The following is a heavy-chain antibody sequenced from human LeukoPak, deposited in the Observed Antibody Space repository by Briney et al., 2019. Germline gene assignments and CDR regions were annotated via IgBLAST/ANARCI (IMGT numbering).Heavy chain of an antibody. D-gene: IGHD3-10*01. Sequence: GASVKVSCKASGYTFTAYYIHWVRQAPGQGLGWMGWISAYNGNTNYAQKLQGRVTMTTDTSTSTAYMELRSLRSDDTAVYYCARGWVYYGSGVDYWGQGTLVTVSS. CDR3: ARGWVYYGSGVDY. V-gene: IGHV1-18*04. CDR2: ISAYNGNT. J-gene: IGHJ4*02. CDR1: GYTFTAYY.